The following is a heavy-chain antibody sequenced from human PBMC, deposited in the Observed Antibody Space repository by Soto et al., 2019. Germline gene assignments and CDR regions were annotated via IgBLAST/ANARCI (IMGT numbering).Heavy chain of an antibody. Sequence: QVQLVQSGAEVKKPGASVKVSCKTSGYTFTSYGISWVRQAPGQGLEWMGWISAYNGNTNYAQKLQGRVTMTTDTSTSTAYMELRSLRSDDTAVYYCARDREGIAARQHYYYGMDVWGQGTTVTVSS. CDR2: ISAYNGNT. J-gene: IGHJ6*02. CDR3: ARDREGIAARQHYYYGMDV. CDR1: GYTFTSYG. V-gene: IGHV1-18*01. D-gene: IGHD6-6*01.